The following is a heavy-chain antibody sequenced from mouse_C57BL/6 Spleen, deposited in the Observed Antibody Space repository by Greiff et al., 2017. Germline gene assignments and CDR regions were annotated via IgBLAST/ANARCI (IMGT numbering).Heavy chain of an antibody. D-gene: IGHD2-2*01. CDR1: GYTFTSYW. V-gene: IGHV1-5*01. CDR2: IYPGNSDT. Sequence: VQLQQSGTVLARPGASVKMSCKTSGYTFTSYWMHWVKQRPGQGLEWIGAIYPGNSDTSYNQKFKGKAKLTAVTSASTAYMELSSLTTEDSAVYYCARGYDGSYAMDYWGQGTSVTVSS. CDR3: ARGYDGSYAMDY. J-gene: IGHJ4*01.